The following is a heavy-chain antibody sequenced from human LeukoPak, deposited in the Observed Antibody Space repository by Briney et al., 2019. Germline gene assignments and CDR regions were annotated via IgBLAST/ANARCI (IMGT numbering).Heavy chain of an antibody. V-gene: IGHV1-18*01. CDR1: GYTFTSYG. J-gene: IGHJ4*02. Sequence: ASVTVSCTASGYTFTSYGISWVRQAPGQGLEWMGWISAYNGNTNNAQTLQGRVTMTTDTSTSTAYMELRSLRSDDTAVYYCARGPLYDFWSGYYLHYFDYWGQGTLVTASS. D-gene: IGHD3-3*01. CDR3: ARGPLYDFWSGYYLHYFDY. CDR2: ISAYNGNT.